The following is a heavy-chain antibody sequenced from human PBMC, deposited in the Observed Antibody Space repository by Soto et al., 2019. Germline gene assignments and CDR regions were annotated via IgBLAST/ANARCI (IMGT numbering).Heavy chain of an antibody. CDR1: GITFSGFW. CDR3: AAVFER. J-gene: IGHJ4*02. Sequence: VPLVESGGGSVQPGGSLRLSCVASGITFSGFWMHWVRQVPGKGLEWVARVDSAGSGTSYADSVKGRFTVSRDNAKNTVSLQMDRLRVEDTAVYYCAAVFERWGQGIPVTGSS. CDR2: VDSAGSGT. V-gene: IGHV3-74*01. D-gene: IGHD1-1*01.